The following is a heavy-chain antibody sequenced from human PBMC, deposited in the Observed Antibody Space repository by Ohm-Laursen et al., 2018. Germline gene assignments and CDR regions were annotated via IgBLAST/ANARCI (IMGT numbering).Heavy chain of an antibody. J-gene: IGHJ6*02. CDR2: INPKSGGT. CDR3: ARAGYCSSTSCRRGMDV. D-gene: IGHD2-2*01. CDR1: GYMFTGYY. V-gene: IGHV1-2*02. Sequence: GASVKASCKASGYMFTGYYIHWIRQAPGQGLEWMGWINPKSGGTNYAQKFQGRVTMTRDTSISTACMELSRLRSDDTAVYYCARAGYCSSTSCRRGMDVRGQGTTVTVSS.